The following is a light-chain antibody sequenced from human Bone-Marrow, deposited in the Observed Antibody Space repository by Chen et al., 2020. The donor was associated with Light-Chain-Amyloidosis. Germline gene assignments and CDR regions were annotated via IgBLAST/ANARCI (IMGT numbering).Light chain of an antibody. Sequence: DIQMTQSPSSLSASVGDRVTISCRASQSIRSYLNWYQQKPGKAPKLLIYAASSLQSGVPSRFSGSGSGTQFTLTTRSLQPEDFATYYCQQGYSTPPTFGQGTKVETK. J-gene: IGKJ1*01. CDR2: AAS. CDR1: QSIRSY. V-gene: IGKV1-39*01. CDR3: QQGYSTPPT.